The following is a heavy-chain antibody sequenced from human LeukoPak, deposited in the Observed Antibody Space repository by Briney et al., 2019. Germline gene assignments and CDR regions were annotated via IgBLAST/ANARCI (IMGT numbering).Heavy chain of an antibody. D-gene: IGHD3-10*01. CDR1: GGSFSGYY. CDR3: ARGPFRITMVRGAFDY. Sequence: SETLSLTCAVYGGSFSGYYWSWIRQPPGEGLEWIGEINHSGSTNYNPSLKSRVTISVDTSKNQFSLKLSSVTAADTAVYYCARGPFRITMVRGAFDYWGQGTLVTVSS. CDR2: INHSGST. J-gene: IGHJ4*02. V-gene: IGHV4-34*01.